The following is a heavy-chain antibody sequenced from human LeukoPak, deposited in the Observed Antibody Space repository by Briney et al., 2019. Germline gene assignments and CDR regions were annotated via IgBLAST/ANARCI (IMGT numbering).Heavy chain of an antibody. CDR3: ARDIVVVPAAINWFDP. CDR1: GYTFTSYG. Sequence: ASVKVSCKASGYTFTSYGISWVRQAPGQGLEWMGWISAYNGNTNYAQKLRGRVTMTTDTSTSTAYMELRSLRSDDTAVYYCARDIVVVPAAINWFDPWGQGTLVTVSS. CDR2: ISAYNGNT. V-gene: IGHV1-18*01. J-gene: IGHJ5*02. D-gene: IGHD2-2*02.